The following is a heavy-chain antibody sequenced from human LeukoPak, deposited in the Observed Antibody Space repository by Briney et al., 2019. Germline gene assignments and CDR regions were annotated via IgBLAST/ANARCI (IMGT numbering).Heavy chain of an antibody. D-gene: IGHD2-21*01. CDR3: ARCGRVSNYYYGLDV. CDR2: IYPGDSDT. Sequence: GESLKISCKGSGYSFINYWIGWVRQMPGKGLEWMGIIYPGDSDTRYSPSFQGQVTISADKSISTAYLQWSSLKASDTAMYYCARCGRVSNYYYGLDVWGQGTTVTVSS. CDR1: GYSFINYW. J-gene: IGHJ6*02. V-gene: IGHV5-51*01.